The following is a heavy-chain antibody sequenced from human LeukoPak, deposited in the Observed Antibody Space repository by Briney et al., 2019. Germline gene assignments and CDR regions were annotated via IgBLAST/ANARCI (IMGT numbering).Heavy chain of an antibody. CDR2: ISYDGSNK. J-gene: IGHJ4*02. V-gene: IGHV3-30*04. D-gene: IGHD3-10*01. CDR1: GFTFSSYA. CDR3: ARDLGGDYYGSGSPDPSFDY. Sequence: PGRSLRLSCAASGFTFSSYAMHWVRQAPGKGLEWVAVISYDGSNKYYADPVKGRFTISRDNSKNTLYLQMNSLRAEDTAVYYCARDLGGDYYGSGSPDPSFDYWGQGTLVTVSS.